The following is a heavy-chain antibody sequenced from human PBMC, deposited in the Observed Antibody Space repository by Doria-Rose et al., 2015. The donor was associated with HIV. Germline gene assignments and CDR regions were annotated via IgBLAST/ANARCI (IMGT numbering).Heavy chain of an antibody. Sequence: QITLKEPGPVLVKPTETLTLTCTVSGVSLSSPGVGVSWIRQPPGKALEWLANIFSDDERSYNTSLKSRLTISRGTSKSQVVLTTTDMDPVDTATYYCARIKSSRWYHKYYFDFWGQGTLVIVSA. CDR2: IFSDDER. V-gene: IGHV2-26*01. CDR1: GVSLSSPGVG. D-gene: IGHD6-13*01. J-gene: IGHJ4*02. CDR3: ARIKSSRWYHKYYFDF.